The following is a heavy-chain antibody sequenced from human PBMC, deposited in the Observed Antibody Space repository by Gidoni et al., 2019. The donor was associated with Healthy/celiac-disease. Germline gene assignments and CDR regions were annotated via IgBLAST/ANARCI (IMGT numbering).Heavy chain of an antibody. V-gene: IGHV4-59*01. CDR2: IYYSGST. D-gene: IGHD3-10*01. CDR1: GGSISSYY. Sequence: QVQLQESGPGLVKPSETLSLTCTVSGGSISSYYWSWIRQPPGKGLEWIGYIYYSGSTNYNPSLKSRVNISVDTSKNQFSLKLSSVTAADTAVYYCARDYGSGSYRWFDPWGQGTLVTVSS. J-gene: IGHJ5*02. CDR3: ARDYGSGSYRWFDP.